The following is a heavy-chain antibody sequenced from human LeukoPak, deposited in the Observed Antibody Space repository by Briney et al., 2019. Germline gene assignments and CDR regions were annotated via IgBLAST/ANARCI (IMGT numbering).Heavy chain of an antibody. D-gene: IGHD5-18*01. CDR2: INHNGNVN. Sequence: GGSLRLSCAASGFTFSSYWMNWARQAPGKGLEWVASINHNGNVNYYADSVKGRFTISRDNSKNTLYLQMNSLRAEDTAVYYCARDWNTDGFDPWGQGTLVTVSS. CDR1: GFTFSSYW. V-gene: IGHV3-7*01. CDR3: ARDWNTDGFDP. J-gene: IGHJ5*02.